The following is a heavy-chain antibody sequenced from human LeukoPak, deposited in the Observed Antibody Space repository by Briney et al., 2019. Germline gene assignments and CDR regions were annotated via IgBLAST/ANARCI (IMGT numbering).Heavy chain of an antibody. CDR2: ISSSSSTI. D-gene: IGHD5-18*01. CDR3: ARGQLWLPYYFDY. J-gene: IGHJ4*02. CDR1: GFTFSSYS. V-gene: IGHV3-48*04. Sequence: GGSLRLSCAASGFTFSSYSMNWVRQAPGKGLEWVSYISSSSSTIYYADSVKGRFTISRDNAKNSLYLQMNSLRAEDTAVYYCARGQLWLPYYFDYWGQGTLVTVSS.